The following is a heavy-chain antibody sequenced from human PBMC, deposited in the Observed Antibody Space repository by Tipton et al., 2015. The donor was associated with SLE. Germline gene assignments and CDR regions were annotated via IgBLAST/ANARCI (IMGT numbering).Heavy chain of an antibody. Sequence: TLSLTCTVSGGSISSHYWSWIRQPPGKGLEWIGYIYYSGSTNYNPSLKSRVTISVDTSKNQFSLKLSSVTAADTAVYYCARAWVVVVPAAINYFDYWGQGTLVTVSS. CDR1: GGSISSHY. CDR2: IYYSGST. J-gene: IGHJ4*02. D-gene: IGHD2-2*01. CDR3: ARAWVVVVPAAINYFDY. V-gene: IGHV4-59*11.